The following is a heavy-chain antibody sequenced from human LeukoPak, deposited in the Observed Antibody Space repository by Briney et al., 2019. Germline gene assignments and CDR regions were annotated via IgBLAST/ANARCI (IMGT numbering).Heavy chain of an antibody. CDR3: ARERDGRFFDY. CDR2: TNQERSEK. J-gene: IGHJ4*02. CDR1: GLTFRSFW. V-gene: IGHV3-7*01. Sequence: GGSLRLSCAVSGLTFRSFWMSWVRQAPGKGLEWVANTNQERSEKYFVDSVKGRFTISRDNAKNSLHLQMNTLTAEDTAVYYCARERDGRFFDYWGQGTPVTVSS. D-gene: IGHD5-24*01.